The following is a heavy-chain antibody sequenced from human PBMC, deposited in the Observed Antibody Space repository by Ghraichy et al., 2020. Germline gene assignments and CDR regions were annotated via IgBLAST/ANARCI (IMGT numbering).Heavy chain of an antibody. CDR3: AYSSSWYSAFDY. Sequence: LSLTCAASGFTVSSNYMSWVRQAPGKGLEWVSVIYSGGSTYYADSVKGRFTISRDNSKNTLYLQMNSLRAEDTAVYYCAYSSSWYSAFDYWGQGTLVTVSS. CDR2: IYSGGST. CDR1: GFTVSSNY. J-gene: IGHJ4*02. D-gene: IGHD6-13*01. V-gene: IGHV3-53*01.